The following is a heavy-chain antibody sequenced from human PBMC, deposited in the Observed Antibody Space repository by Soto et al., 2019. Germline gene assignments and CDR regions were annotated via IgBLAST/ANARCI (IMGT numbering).Heavy chain of an antibody. Sequence: PGGSLRLSCAASGFTFSSYGMHWVRQAPGKGLEWVAVIWYDGSNKYYADSVKGRFTISRDNSKNTLYLQMNSLRAEDTAVYYCARDKGYDILTGYWDYYYGMDVWGQGTTVTVSS. CDR3: ARDKGYDILTGYWDYYYGMDV. V-gene: IGHV3-33*01. D-gene: IGHD3-9*01. J-gene: IGHJ6*02. CDR2: IWYDGSNK. CDR1: GFTFSSYG.